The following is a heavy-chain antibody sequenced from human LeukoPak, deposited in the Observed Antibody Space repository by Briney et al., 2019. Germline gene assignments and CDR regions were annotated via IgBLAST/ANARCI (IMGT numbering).Heavy chain of an antibody. CDR2: IRYDGSNK. Sequence: PGGSLRLSCAASGFTFSSYGMHWVRQAPGKGLEWVAFIRYDGSNKYYADSVKGRFTISRDNSKNTLYLQMNSLRAEDTAVYYCAKDVPNDPYYGIAYWGQGTLVTVSS. V-gene: IGHV3-30*02. CDR1: GFTFSSYG. CDR3: AKDVPNDPYYGIAY. J-gene: IGHJ4*02. D-gene: IGHD3-10*01.